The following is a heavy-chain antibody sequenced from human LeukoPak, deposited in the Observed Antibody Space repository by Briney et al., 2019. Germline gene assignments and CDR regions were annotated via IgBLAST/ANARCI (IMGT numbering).Heavy chain of an antibody. Sequence: GGSLRLSCAASGFTFSSYGMHWVRQAPGKGLEWVAFIRYDGSNKYYADSVKGRFTISRDNSKNTLYLQMNSLRAEDTAVYYCARDGGNSYYYGMDVWGQGTTVTVSS. J-gene: IGHJ6*02. V-gene: IGHV3-30*02. D-gene: IGHD4-23*01. CDR3: ARDGGNSYYYGMDV. CDR2: IRYDGSNK. CDR1: GFTFSSYG.